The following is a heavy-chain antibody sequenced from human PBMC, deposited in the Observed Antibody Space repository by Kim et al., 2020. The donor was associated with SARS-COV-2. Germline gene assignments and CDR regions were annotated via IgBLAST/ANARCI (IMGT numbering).Heavy chain of an antibody. Sequence: GESLKISCKGSGYSFTSYWIGWVRQMPGKGLEWMGIIYPGDSDTRYSPSFQGQVTISADKSISTAYLQWSSLKASDTAMYYCARDIVVVPTAIRGRASYYYYYGMDVWGQGNTVTVSS. D-gene: IGHD2-2*02. CDR3: ARDIVVVPTAIRGRASYYYYYGMDV. J-gene: IGHJ6*02. V-gene: IGHV5-51*01. CDR1: GYSFTSYW. CDR2: IYPGDSDT.